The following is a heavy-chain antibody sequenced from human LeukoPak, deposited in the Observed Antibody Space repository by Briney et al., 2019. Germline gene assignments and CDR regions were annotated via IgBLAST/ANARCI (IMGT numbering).Heavy chain of an antibody. CDR3: ATDFHYGSGSYRLDY. V-gene: IGHV3-15*01. CDR1: GFTFNNAW. J-gene: IGHJ4*02. D-gene: IGHD3-10*01. CDR2: IKSNSAGGTT. Sequence: PGGSLRHSCAASGFTFNNAWMTWVRQAPGQGLQWVGRIKSNSAGGTTDYAAPVKGRFSISRDDSRNMVFLQMNSLKTEDTAVYYCATDFHYGSGSYRLDYWSQGTLVTVSS.